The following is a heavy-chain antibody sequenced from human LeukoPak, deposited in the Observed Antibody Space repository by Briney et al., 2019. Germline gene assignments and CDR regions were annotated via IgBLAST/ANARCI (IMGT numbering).Heavy chain of an antibody. CDR2: IYHSGST. CDR1: GGSISSGGYS. Sequence: PSETLSLTCAVSGGSISSGGYSWSWIRQPPGKGLEWIGYIYHSGSTYYNPSLKSRVTISVDRSKNQFSLKLSSVTAADTAVYYCARGAMDDYYYYGMDVWGQGTTVTVSS. J-gene: IGHJ6*02. V-gene: IGHV4-30-2*01. D-gene: IGHD5-18*01. CDR3: ARGAMDDYYYYGMDV.